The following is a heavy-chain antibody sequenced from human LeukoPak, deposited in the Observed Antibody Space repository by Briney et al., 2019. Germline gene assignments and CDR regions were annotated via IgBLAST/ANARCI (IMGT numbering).Heavy chain of an antibody. CDR2: IYYSGST. V-gene: IGHV4-39*01. CDR1: GGSISSSSYY. J-gene: IGHJ4*02. Sequence: SETLSLTCTVSGGSISSSSYYWGWIRQPPGKGLEWIGSIYYSGSTYYNPSLKSRVTISVDTSKNQFSLKLSSVTAADTAVYYCARRDWGSYWFDYWGQGTLVTVSS. CDR3: ARRDWGSYWFDY. D-gene: IGHD7-27*01.